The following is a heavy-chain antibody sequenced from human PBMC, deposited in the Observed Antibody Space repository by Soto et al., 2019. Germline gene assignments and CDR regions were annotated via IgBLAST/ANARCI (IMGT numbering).Heavy chain of an antibody. J-gene: IGHJ4*02. CDR3: ARGFNVVVPAALFDY. D-gene: IGHD2-2*01. CDR2: IWYDGSNK. CDR1: GFTFSSYG. V-gene: IGHV3-33*01. Sequence: GGSLRLSCAASGFTFSSYGMHWVRQAPGKGLEWVAVIWYDGSNKYYADSVKGRFTISRDNSKNTLYLQMNSLRAEDTAVYYCARGFNVVVPAALFDYWGQGTLVTVSS.